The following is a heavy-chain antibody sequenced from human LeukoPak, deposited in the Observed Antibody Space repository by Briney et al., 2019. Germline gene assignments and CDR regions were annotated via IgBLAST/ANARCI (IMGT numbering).Heavy chain of an antibody. Sequence: ASEKVSCKASGYTFIEYYMHWVRQAPGQGLEWMGWINPNSGGTNYAQNFQGRVTMTRDTSIRTVYMELSRLRSDDTAVYYCANTSALGNYYKGGFDPWGQGTLVTVSS. D-gene: IGHD3-10*01. V-gene: IGHV1-2*02. CDR3: ANTSALGNYYKGGFDP. J-gene: IGHJ5*02. CDR1: GYTFIEYY. CDR2: INPNSGGT.